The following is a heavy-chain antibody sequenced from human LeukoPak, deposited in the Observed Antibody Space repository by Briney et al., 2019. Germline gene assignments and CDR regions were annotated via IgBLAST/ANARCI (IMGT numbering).Heavy chain of an antibody. Sequence: PGGSLRLSCAASGFTFSSYWMSWVRQAPGKGLEWVANIKQDGSEKYYVDSVKGRFTISRDNAKNSLYLQMNSLRAEDTAVYYCAREGEPVKGYYYSYGMDVWGQGTTVTVSS. D-gene: IGHD1-14*01. J-gene: IGHJ6*02. CDR1: GFTFSSYW. V-gene: IGHV3-7*01. CDR3: AREGEPVKGYYYSYGMDV. CDR2: IKQDGSEK.